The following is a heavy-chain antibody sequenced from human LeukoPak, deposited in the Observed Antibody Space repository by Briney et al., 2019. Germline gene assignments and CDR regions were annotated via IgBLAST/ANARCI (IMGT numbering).Heavy chain of an antibody. CDR3: ARSGTYCIEGICYTGYYFDF. V-gene: IGHV3-7*02. CDR1: GFIFSTSW. Sequence: GGSLRLSCEASGFIFSTSWMYWVRQAPGKGLEWVADINPDGSVLYYVDSVKGRFTISRDNAKNSLYLQMNSLRAEDTAVYYCARSGTYCIEGICYTGYYFDFWGQGTLVTVSS. J-gene: IGHJ4*02. D-gene: IGHD2-8*01. CDR2: INPDGSVL.